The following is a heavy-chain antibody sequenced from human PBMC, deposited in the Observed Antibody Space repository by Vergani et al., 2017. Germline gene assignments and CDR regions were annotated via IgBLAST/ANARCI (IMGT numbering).Heavy chain of an antibody. Sequence: EVQLVQSGAEVKKPGESLTISCKGSGYSFTSHWIGWVRQMPGEGLEWMGVIYPGDSDTRYSPSFQGQVTISADKSINTAYLQWTGLKASDTAMYYCARHGEGSTSMVVGDYWGQGTLVTVSS. V-gene: IGHV5-51*01. J-gene: IGHJ4*02. CDR3: ARHGEGSTSMVVGDY. D-gene: IGHD5-18*01. CDR1: GYSFTSHW. CDR2: IYPGDSDT.